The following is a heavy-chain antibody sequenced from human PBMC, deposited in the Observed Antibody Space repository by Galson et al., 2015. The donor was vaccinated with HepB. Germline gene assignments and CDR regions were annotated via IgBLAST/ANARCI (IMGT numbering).Heavy chain of an antibody. Sequence: SLRLSCAASGFTFSSYGMHWVRQAPGKGLEWVAVISYDGSNKYYADSVKGRFTISRDNSKNTLYLQMNSLRAEDTAVYYCAKLGTIFGVVATYYYYGMDVWGQGTTVTVSS. D-gene: IGHD3-3*01. J-gene: IGHJ6*02. CDR1: GFTFSSYG. CDR3: AKLGTIFGVVATYYYYGMDV. V-gene: IGHV3-30*18. CDR2: ISYDGSNK.